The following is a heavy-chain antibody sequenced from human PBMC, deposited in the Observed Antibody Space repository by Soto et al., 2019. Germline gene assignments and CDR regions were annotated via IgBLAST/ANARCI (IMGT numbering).Heavy chain of an antibody. V-gene: IGHV1-18*01. D-gene: IGHD1-26*01. J-gene: IGHJ3*02. CDR3: ARDPSGSYYEDAFDI. Sequence: EAPAKVSSKASGHTFTNYGITWVRQAPGQGLEWMGWISAYNGDTNYAQKLQGRVTMTTDTSTSTAYMELRSLRSDDTAVYYCARDPSGSYYEDAFDIWGQGTMVTVSS. CDR1: GHTFTNYG. CDR2: ISAYNGDT.